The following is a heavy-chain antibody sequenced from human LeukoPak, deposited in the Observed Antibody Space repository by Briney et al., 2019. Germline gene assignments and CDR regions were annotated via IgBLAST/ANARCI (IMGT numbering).Heavy chain of an antibody. CDR2: IYYSGST. Sequence: PSETLSLTCTVSGGSISSYYWSWIRQPPGKGLGWIGYIYYSGSTNYNPSLKSRVTISVDTSKNQFSLKLSSVTAADTAVYYCARHWTDSSGYRPYWYFDLWGRGTLVTVSS. J-gene: IGHJ2*01. CDR1: GGSISSYY. CDR3: ARHWTDSSGYRPYWYFDL. D-gene: IGHD3-22*01. V-gene: IGHV4-59*08.